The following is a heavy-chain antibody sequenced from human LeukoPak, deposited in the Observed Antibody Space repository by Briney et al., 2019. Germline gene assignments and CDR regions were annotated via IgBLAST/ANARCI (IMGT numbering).Heavy chain of an antibody. V-gene: IGHV3-13*01. CDR3: ARQNTPHGNFDY. D-gene: IGHD5-24*01. J-gene: IGHJ4*02. Sequence: GALRFSCAASGFTLSNYAMHWVRQPAGEGLEWVSALGTAGDTFYPGSVKGRFTISRDNAKKSLFLQMNSLRAEDTAVYYCARQNTPHGNFDYWGQGTLVTVSS. CDR2: LGTAGDT. CDR1: GFTLSNYA.